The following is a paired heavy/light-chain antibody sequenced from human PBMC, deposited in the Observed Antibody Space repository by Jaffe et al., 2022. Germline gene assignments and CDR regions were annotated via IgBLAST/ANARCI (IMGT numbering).Light chain of an antibody. V-gene: IGKV3-11*01. CDR3: QQRSTWPPWT. CDR1: ESVSRY. J-gene: IGKJ1*01. Sequence: EIVLTQSPVTLSLSPGETATLSCRASESVSRYLAWYQQKPGQAPRLLIYDASNRATGIPARFSGSGSGTDFTLTISSLEAEDFAVYYCQQRSTWPPWTFGQGTKVEIK. CDR2: DAS.
Heavy chain of an antibody. CDR2: VNPDSGGT. CDR1: GYTFTGYY. CDR3: TRALTGTGYSGHWREGDWFDP. V-gene: IGHV1-2*02. Sequence: QVQLVQSGAEVKKPGASVKVSCKTSGYTFTGYYLHWVRQAPGQGLEWMGWVNPDSGGTEYAQKFQGRVTMTSDTSITTAYMEVSRLRSDDTAIYYCTRALTGTGYSGHWREGDWFDPWGQGTLVTVSS. J-gene: IGHJ5*02. D-gene: IGHD3-9*01.